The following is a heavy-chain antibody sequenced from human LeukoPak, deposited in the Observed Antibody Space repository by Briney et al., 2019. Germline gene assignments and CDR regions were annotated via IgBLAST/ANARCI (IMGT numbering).Heavy chain of an antibody. CDR1: GFTFSTYT. D-gene: IGHD2-15*01. CDR3: ASGNYYYYYMDV. Sequence: GGSLRLSCAASGFTFSTYTMNWVRQAPGKGLEWVSSISSSSSYIYYADSVKGRFTISRDNAKNSLFLQMDSLRAEDTALYYCASGNYYYYYMDVWGKGTTVTVTS. CDR2: ISSSSSYI. J-gene: IGHJ6*03. V-gene: IGHV3-21*01.